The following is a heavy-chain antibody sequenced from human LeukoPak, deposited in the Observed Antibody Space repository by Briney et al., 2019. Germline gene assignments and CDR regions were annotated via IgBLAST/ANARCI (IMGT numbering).Heavy chain of an antibody. CDR2: ISYDGSNK. D-gene: IGHD3-10*01. CDR3: AKDSLWFGELLSYFFDY. J-gene: IGHJ4*02. V-gene: IGHV3-30*18. Sequence: GRSLRLSCAASGFTFSSYGMHWVRQAPGKGLEWVAVISYDGSNKYYADSVKGRFTISRDNSKNTLYLQMNSLRAEDPAVYYCAKDSLWFGELLSYFFDYWGQGTLVTVSS. CDR1: GFTFSSYG.